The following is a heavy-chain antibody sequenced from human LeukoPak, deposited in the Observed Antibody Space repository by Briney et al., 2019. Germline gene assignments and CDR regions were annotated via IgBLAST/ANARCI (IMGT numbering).Heavy chain of an antibody. CDR1: GFTFSSYS. V-gene: IGHV3-21*04. D-gene: IGHD3-3*01. Sequence: PGGSLRLSCEASGFTFSSYSTNWVRQAPGKGRERVSSINSSSSYTYYADSVNGRFTISRDNDKKTLYLQMNSLRAEDTAVYYSAKFRIAIFGVVIPPDYWGQGTLVTVSS. CDR2: INSSSSYT. CDR3: AKFRIAIFGVVIPPDY. J-gene: IGHJ4*02.